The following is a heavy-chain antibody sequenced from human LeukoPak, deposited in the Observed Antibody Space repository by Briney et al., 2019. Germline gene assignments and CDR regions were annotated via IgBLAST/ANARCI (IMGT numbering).Heavy chain of an antibody. V-gene: IGHV4-31*03. CDR2: IYYSGST. CDR3: ARGFYDSSGYYYLP. Sequence: PSQTLSLTCTVSAGSISNGDYYWNWIRQHPGKGLMRIGYIYYSGSTYYNPSLKSRVTISVDTSKNQFSLKLSSVTDADTAVYYCARGFYDSSGYYYLPWGQGTLVTVSS. J-gene: IGHJ5*02. CDR1: AGSISNGDYY. D-gene: IGHD3-22*01.